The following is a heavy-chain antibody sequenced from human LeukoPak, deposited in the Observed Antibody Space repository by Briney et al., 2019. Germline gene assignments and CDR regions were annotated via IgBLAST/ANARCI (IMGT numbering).Heavy chain of an antibody. V-gene: IGHV4-30-4*01. CDR1: GGSISSGDYY. CDR2: IYYSGST. CDR3: ARADIVVVPAAGTDYYGMDV. D-gene: IGHD2-2*01. J-gene: IGHJ6*02. Sequence: PSETLSLTCTVSGGSISSGDYYWSWIRQPPGKGLEWIGYIYYSGSTYYNPSLESRVTISVDTSKNQFSLKLSSVTAADTAVYYCARADIVVVPAAGTDYYGMDVWGQGTTVTVSS.